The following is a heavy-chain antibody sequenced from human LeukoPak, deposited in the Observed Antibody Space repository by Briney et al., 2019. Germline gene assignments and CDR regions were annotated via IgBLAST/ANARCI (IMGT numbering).Heavy chain of an antibody. D-gene: IGHD3-9*01. CDR2: ISSSGNAI. V-gene: IGHV3-11*04. J-gene: IGHJ6*03. Sequence: GGSLRLSCAASGFRFSDFYMSWIRQAPGKGLEWVSQISSSGNAIYYTDSVKGRFTISRDNGKNSLFLQMNSLRAEDTAVYYCARRRLVITHYYYMDVWGKGTTVTISS. CDR1: GFRFSDFY. CDR3: ARRRLVITHYYYMDV.